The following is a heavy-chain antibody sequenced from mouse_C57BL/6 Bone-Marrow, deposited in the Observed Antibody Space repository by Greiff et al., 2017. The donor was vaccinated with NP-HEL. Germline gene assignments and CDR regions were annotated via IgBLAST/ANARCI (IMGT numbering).Heavy chain of an antibody. D-gene: IGHD1-1*01. Sequence: QVQLQQSGAELMKPGASVKLSCKATGYTFTGYWIEWVKQRPGHGLEWIGEILPGSGSTNYNEKFKGKATFTADTSPNTAYMKLSSLTTDDSSIYYCARGGLLLRPYFDYWGQGTTLTVSS. CDR3: ARGGLLLRPYFDY. CDR2: ILPGSGST. CDR1: GYTFTGYW. J-gene: IGHJ2*01. V-gene: IGHV1-9*01.